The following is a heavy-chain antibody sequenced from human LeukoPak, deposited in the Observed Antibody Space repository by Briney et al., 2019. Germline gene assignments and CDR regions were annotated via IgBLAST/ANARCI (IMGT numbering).Heavy chain of an antibody. V-gene: IGHV3-21*01. D-gene: IGHD1-26*01. CDR3: ARAYSGSYFFHY. Sequence: GGSLRLSCAASGFTFSSYSMNWVRQAPGKGLEWVSSISSSSSYIYYADSVKGRFTISRDNAKNSLYLQMNSLRAEDTAVYYCARAYSGSYFFHYWGQGTLATVSS. CDR1: GFTFSSYS. J-gene: IGHJ4*02. CDR2: ISSSSSYI.